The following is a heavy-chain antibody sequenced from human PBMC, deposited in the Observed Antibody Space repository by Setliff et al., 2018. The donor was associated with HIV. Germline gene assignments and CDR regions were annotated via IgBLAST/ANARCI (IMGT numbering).Heavy chain of an antibody. CDR2: IHISGST. CDR1: GGSISSGSYC. CDR3: ARDRHYGPNVLFDY. J-gene: IGHJ4*01. D-gene: IGHD3-16*01. Sequence: PSETLSLTCTVSGGSISSGSYCWSWIRQPAGKGLGWIGHIHISGSTKYNPSLKSRVTIAVDTSKNQSSLKLTSVTAADTALYFCARDRHYGPNVLFDYWGHGTLVTVSS. V-gene: IGHV4-61*09.